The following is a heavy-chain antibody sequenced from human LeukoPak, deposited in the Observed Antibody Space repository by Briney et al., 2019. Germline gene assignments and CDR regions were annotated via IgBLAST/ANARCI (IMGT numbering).Heavy chain of an antibody. J-gene: IGHJ5*02. Sequence: PGGSLRLSCAASGFTFSSNAMSWVRQAPGKGLEWVSGISGSANSTEYADSVKGRFTISRDNSKNTLYLQMNSLRAEDTAVYYCAKMGPSSTWYNNWLDPWGQGTLVTVSS. V-gene: IGHV3-23*01. CDR1: GFTFSSNA. CDR2: ISGSANST. D-gene: IGHD6-13*01. CDR3: AKMGPSSTWYNNWLDP.